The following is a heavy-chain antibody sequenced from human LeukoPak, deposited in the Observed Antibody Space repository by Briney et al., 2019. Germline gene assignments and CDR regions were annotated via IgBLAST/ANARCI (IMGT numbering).Heavy chain of an antibody. CDR2: INHSGST. J-gene: IGHJ2*01. V-gene: IGHV4-31*03. CDR1: GGSISSGASD. D-gene: IGHD3-22*01. Sequence: SETLSLTCTVSGGSISSGASDWGWIRQHPKRGLEWVGYINHSGSTYYNPSLGSRVTMSVDTYKNQFSLKLSSVTAADSAVYYCARAARQGFTMIVVPFFYFDLWGRGTLVTVSS. CDR3: ARAARQGFTMIVVPFFYFDL.